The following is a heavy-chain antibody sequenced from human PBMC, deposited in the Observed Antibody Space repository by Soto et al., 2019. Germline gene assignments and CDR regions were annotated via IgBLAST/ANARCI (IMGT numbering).Heavy chain of an antibody. V-gene: IGHV3-23*01. D-gene: IGHD1-1*01. CDR1: GFSFGAYA. CDR2: VSGGGDST. J-gene: IGHJ5*02. Sequence: PGGSLRLSCGASGFSFGAYAMSWVRQAPGKGLEWVSAVSGGGDSTYYADSVKGRLTVSRDNSKNTVFLQMNSLRAEDKAIYFCAKSMMATTGANWLDPWGQGTLVTVS. CDR3: AKSMMATTGANWLDP.